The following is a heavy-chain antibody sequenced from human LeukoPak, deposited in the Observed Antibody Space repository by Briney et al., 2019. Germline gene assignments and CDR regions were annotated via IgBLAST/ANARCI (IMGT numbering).Heavy chain of an antibody. J-gene: IGHJ3*02. CDR3: ARVRYCGGDCYDPDAFDI. Sequence: SETLSLTCAVYGGSFSGYYWSWIRQPPGKGLEWIGEIYHSGSTNYNPSLKSRVTISVDKSKNQFSLKLSSVTAADTAVYYCARVRYCGGDCYDPDAFDIWGQGTMVTVSS. D-gene: IGHD2-21*02. V-gene: IGHV4-34*01. CDR1: GGSFSGYY. CDR2: IYHSGST.